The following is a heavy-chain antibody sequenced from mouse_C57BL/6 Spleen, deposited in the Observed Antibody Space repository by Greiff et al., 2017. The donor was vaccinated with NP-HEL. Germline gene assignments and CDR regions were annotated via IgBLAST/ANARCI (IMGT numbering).Heavy chain of an antibody. CDR2: ISAGGSYT. V-gene: IGHV5-4*03. Sequence: EVKVVESGGGLVKPGGSLKLSCAASGFTFSSYAMSWVRQTPEKRLEWVATISAGGSYTYYPDNVKGRFTISKDNAKNNLYLQMSHLKSEDTAMYYCARGGVAPFDYWGQGTTLTVSS. CDR1: GFTFSSYA. J-gene: IGHJ2*01. D-gene: IGHD1-1*01. CDR3: ARGGVAPFDY.